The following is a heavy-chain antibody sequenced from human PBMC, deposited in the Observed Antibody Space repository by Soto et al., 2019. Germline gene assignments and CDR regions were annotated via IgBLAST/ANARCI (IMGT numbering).Heavy chain of an antibody. V-gene: IGHV3-30*18. Sequence: QVQLVESWGGVVQPGTSLRLSCAASGFTFSDYGMHWVRQAPGKGLEWVAVIYYDGGNKHYGDSVKGRFTISRDNSQNTIYLQMNSLRPEDTAVYYCAKEGAIVGWTYGDYWGQGTLVTVSS. CDR2: IYYDGGNK. CDR1: GFTFSDYG. CDR3: AKEGAIVGWTYGDY. J-gene: IGHJ4*02. D-gene: IGHD1-7*01.